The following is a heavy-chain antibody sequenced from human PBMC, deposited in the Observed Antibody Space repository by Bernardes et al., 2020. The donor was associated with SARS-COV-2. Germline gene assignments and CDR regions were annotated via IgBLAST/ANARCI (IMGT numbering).Heavy chain of an antibody. CDR2: IWYDGSNK. CDR1: GFTFSSYG. Sequence: GGSLRLSCAASGFTFSSYGMHWVRQAPGKGLEWVAVIWYDGSNKYYADSVKGRFTISRDNSKNTLYLQMNSLRAEDTAVYYCARDVSGSGWDPFDYWGQGTLVTVSS. J-gene: IGHJ4*02. V-gene: IGHV3-33*01. CDR3: ARDVSGSGWDPFDY. D-gene: IGHD6-19*01.